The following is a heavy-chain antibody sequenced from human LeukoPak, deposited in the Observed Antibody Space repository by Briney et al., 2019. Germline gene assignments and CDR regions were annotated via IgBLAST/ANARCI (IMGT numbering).Heavy chain of an antibody. CDR1: GYTFTSYD. CDR3: VRNPYGDYPSDP. D-gene: IGHD4-17*01. Sequence: ASVKVSCKASGYTFTSYDINWVRQATGQGLEWMGWMNPNSGNTGYAQKFQGRVTMTRNTSISTAYMELSSLRSEDTAVYYCVRNPYGDYPSDPWGQGTLVTVSS. J-gene: IGHJ5*02. CDR2: MNPNSGNT. V-gene: IGHV1-8*01.